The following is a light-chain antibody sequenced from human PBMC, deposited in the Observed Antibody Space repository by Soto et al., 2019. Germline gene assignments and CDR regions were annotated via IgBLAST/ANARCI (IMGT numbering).Light chain of an antibody. CDR2: MAS. Sequence: DLVMTQSPLSLPVTPGEPASISCRSSQSLLHSDGYNYLDWYLQKPGQSPQLLIYMASNRASGXPAXFSGSGSGTDFTLKISRVEAEDVGVYYCMQALKTLTFGQGTRLEIK. J-gene: IGKJ5*01. CDR3: MQALKTLT. V-gene: IGKV2-28*01. CDR1: QSLLHSDGYNY.